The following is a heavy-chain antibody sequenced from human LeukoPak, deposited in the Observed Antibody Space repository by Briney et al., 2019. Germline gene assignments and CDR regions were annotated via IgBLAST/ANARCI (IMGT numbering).Heavy chain of an antibody. V-gene: IGHV1-8*01. CDR1: GYTFTSYD. D-gene: IGHD4-23*01. J-gene: IGHJ4*02. CDR2: MNPNRGNT. Sequence: ASVKVSCKASGYTFTSYDINWVRQATGQGLEWMGWMNPNRGNTGYAQKFQGRVTMTRNTSISTAYMELSSLRSEDTAVYYCARSPGGNARSWLDSWGQGTLVTVSS. CDR3: ARSPGGNARSWLDS.